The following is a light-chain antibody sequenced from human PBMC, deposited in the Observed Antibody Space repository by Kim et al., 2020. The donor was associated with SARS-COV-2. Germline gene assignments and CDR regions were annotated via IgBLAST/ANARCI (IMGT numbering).Light chain of an antibody. CDR1: ELGDKY. CDR2: EGT. J-gene: IGLJ2*01. CDR3: QAWDRRTVI. V-gene: IGLV3-1*01. Sequence: SYELTQPPSVSVIPGQTATIACSGDELGDKYACWYQQKPGQSPVLVIYEGTERPSGIPERFSGSKSGTTATLTISGTQTLDEADYYCQAWDRRTVIFGGGTQLIVL.